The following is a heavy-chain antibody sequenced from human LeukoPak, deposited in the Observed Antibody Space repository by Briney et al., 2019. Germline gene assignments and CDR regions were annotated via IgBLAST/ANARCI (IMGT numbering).Heavy chain of an antibody. J-gene: IGHJ4*02. Sequence: ASVKVSCKASGYTFTDYGINWVRQAPGQGLEWMGWINTNTGNPTYAQGFTGRFVFSLDTSVSTAYLRINSLKGDDNAVYYCAKSTEDDYFDHWGQGTRVTVSS. V-gene: IGHV7-4-1*02. CDR2: INTNTGNP. D-gene: IGHD1-14*01. CDR1: GYTFTDYG. CDR3: AKSTEDDYFDH.